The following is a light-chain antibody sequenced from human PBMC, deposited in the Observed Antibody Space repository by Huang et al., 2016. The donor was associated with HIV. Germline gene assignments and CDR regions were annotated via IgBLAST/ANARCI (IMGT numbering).Light chain of an antibody. CDR2: DAS. J-gene: IGKJ4*01. V-gene: IGKV3-11*01. Sequence: EIVLTQSPATLSLSPGDRATLSCRASQSVSNYLSWYQQKPGQAPRLLIYDASNRATAIPARVSVTGSGTDFTLTISSLEPEDFAVYYCQQHSNWPPLTFGGGTKVEIK. CDR1: QSVSNY. CDR3: QQHSNWPPLT.